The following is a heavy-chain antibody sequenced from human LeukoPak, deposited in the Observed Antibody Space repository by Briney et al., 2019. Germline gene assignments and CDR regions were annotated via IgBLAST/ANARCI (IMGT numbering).Heavy chain of an antibody. CDR3: ARDLYGSGSYYIPHFDY. J-gene: IGHJ4*02. V-gene: IGHV3-21*01. Sequence: PGGSLRLSCAASGFTFSSYSMNWVRQAPGKRLEWVSSISSSSSYIYYADSVKGRFTISRDNAKNSLYLQMNSLRAEDTAVYYCARDLYGSGSYYIPHFDYWGQGTLVTVSS. D-gene: IGHD3-10*01. CDR2: ISSSSSYI. CDR1: GFTFSSYS.